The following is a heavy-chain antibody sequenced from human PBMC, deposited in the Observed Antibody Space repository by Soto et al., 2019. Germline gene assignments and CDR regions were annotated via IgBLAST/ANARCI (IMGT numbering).Heavy chain of an antibody. Sequence: GGSLRLSCAASGFSFSKYAMHWVRQAPANVLEWVAVITFDGSDKFYADSVRGRFTISRDNSENTLYLQMNSLRVEDTAVYYCAAHGSGTSFYFDNWGQGALVTVSS. CDR3: AAHGSGTSFYFDN. V-gene: IGHV3-30-3*01. J-gene: IGHJ4*02. CDR1: GFSFSKYA. D-gene: IGHD3-10*01. CDR2: ITFDGSDK.